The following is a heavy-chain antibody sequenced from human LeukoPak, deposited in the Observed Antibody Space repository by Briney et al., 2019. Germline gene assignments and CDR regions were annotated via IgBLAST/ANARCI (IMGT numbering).Heavy chain of an antibody. D-gene: IGHD2-21*02. CDR2: ISGSTTTI. V-gene: IGHV3-48*01. Sequence: PGGSLRLSCAASGFTFSVYSMNWVRQAPGKGLEWVSYISGSTTTIYYADSVKGRFTLSRDNAKNSLYLQMNSLRAEDTAVYYCARGGLLRGFGAFDIWGQGTMVTVSS. J-gene: IGHJ3*02. CDR1: GFTFSVYS. CDR3: ARGGLLRGFGAFDI.